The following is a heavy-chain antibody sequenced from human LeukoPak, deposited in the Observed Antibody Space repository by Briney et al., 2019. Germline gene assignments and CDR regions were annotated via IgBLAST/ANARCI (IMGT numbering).Heavy chain of an antibody. V-gene: IGHV4-34*01. Sequence: KTSETLSLTCAVYGGSFSGYYWSWIRQPPWKGLEWIGEINHSGSTNYNPSLKSRVTISVDTSKNQFSLKLSSVTAADTAVYYCAREGGAVAGTGYWGQGTLVTVSS. J-gene: IGHJ4*02. CDR1: GGSFSGYY. D-gene: IGHD6-19*01. CDR2: INHSGST. CDR3: AREGGAVAGTGY.